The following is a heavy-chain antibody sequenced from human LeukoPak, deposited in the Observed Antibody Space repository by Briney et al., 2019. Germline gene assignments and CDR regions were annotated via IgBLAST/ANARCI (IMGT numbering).Heavy chain of an antibody. D-gene: IGHD3-10*01. CDR2: ISAYNSNT. CDR1: GYTFTSYG. J-gene: IGHJ4*02. CDR3: ARAGLLWFGESFDY. V-gene: IGHV1-18*01. Sequence: ASVKVSCKASGYTFTSYGISWVRQAPEQGLEWMGWISAYNSNTNYAQKLQGRVTMTTDTSTSTAYMELRSLRSDDTAVYYCARAGLLWFGESFDYWGQGTLVTVSS.